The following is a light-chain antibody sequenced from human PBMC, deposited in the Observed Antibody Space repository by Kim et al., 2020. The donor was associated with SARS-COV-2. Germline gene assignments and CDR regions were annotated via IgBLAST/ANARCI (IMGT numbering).Light chain of an antibody. J-gene: IGKJ1*01. Sequence: SASVRDRVTSACRASQSISTYLAWYQHKPGKAPKVLIYRASTLGSGVPSRFSGSGSGTDFTLTISGLQPDDFAFYYCQQYNSYFTFGQGTKVDIK. CDR1: QSISTY. CDR3: QQYNSYFT. V-gene: IGKV1-5*03. CDR2: RAS.